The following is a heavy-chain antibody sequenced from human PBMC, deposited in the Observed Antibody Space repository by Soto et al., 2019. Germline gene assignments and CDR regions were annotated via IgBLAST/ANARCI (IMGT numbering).Heavy chain of an antibody. CDR3: ARHGSN. Sequence: RSLTCTVSGVSISNSSYYWGWIRRPPGKGLEWIGTIYYSGITYYNPSLKSRVTISVDTSKNQFSLKLTSVTAADTAVYYCARHGSNWGQGTLVTV. CDR2: IYYSGIT. CDR1: GVSISNSSYY. V-gene: IGHV4-39*01. J-gene: IGHJ4*02.